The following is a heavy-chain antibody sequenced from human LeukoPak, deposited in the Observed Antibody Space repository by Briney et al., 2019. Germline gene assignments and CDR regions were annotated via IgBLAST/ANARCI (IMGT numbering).Heavy chain of an antibody. CDR1: GFTFSSYA. CDR2: ISGSGGST. CDR3: AKAIMITFGGVIVPFDY. V-gene: IGHV3-23*01. Sequence: SGGSLRLSCAASGFTFSSYAMSWVRQAPGKGLEWVSAISGSGGSTYYADSVKGRFTISRDNSKNTLYLQMNSLRAEDTAVYYCAKAIMITFGGVIVPFDYWGQGTLVTVSS. D-gene: IGHD3-16*02. J-gene: IGHJ4*02.